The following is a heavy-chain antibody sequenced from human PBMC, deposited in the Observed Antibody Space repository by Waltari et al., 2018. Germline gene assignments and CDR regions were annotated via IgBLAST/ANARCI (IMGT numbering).Heavy chain of an antibody. D-gene: IGHD3-16*01. CDR3: ARELRIQNAFDI. CDR2: IKQDGSEK. CDR1: GFTFSSYW. Sequence: EVQLVESGGGLVQPGGSLRLSCASSGFTFSSYWMSCVRQAPGKGLEWVANIKQDGSEKYYVDSVKGRFTISRDNAKNSLYLQMNSLRAEDTAVYYCARELRIQNAFDIWGQGTMVTVSS. V-gene: IGHV3-7*03. J-gene: IGHJ3*02.